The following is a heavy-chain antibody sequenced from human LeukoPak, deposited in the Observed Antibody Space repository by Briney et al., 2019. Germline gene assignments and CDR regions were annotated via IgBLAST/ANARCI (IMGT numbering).Heavy chain of an antibody. V-gene: IGHV4-39*01. J-gene: IGHJ4*02. CDR1: NGSSSSSSYY. Sequence: SETLSLTCTVSNGSSSSSSYYWAWIRQPPGKGLEWIGSIYYSGSTYYNPSLESRLTISVDTSKIQFSLKLSSVTAADTAVYFCARHSHYYNNKGFDYWGQGTLVTVSS. CDR2: IYYSGST. D-gene: IGHD3-22*01. CDR3: ARHSHYYNNKGFDY.